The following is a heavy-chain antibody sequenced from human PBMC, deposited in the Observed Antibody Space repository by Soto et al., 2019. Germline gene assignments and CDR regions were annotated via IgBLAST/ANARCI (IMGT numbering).Heavy chain of an antibody. J-gene: IGHJ6*02. CDR2: IKSKTDGGTT. Sequence: EVQLVESGGGLVKPGGSLRLSCAASGFTFSNAWMNWVRQAPGKGLEWVGRIKSKTDGGTTDYAAPVKGRFTISRDDSKNTLYLQMNSLKTEDTAVYYCTTGGAAAGTLYYYGMDVWGQGTTVTVSS. D-gene: IGHD6-13*01. CDR3: TTGGAAAGTLYYYGMDV. CDR1: GFTFSNAW. V-gene: IGHV3-15*07.